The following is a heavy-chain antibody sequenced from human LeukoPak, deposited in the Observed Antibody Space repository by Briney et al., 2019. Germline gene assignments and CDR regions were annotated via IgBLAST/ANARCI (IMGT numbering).Heavy chain of an antibody. CDR3: ARAPLSGSYLINWFDP. J-gene: IGHJ5*02. CDR1: GFTFSSYS. V-gene: IGHV3-21*01. CDR2: ISTSSSYI. D-gene: IGHD1-26*01. Sequence: PGGSLRLSCAASGFTFSSYSMNWVRQAPGKGLEWVSSISTSSSYIYYVDSVKGRFTISRDNARNSLYLQMNSLRAEDTAVYYCARAPLSGSYLINWFDPWGQGTLVTVSS.